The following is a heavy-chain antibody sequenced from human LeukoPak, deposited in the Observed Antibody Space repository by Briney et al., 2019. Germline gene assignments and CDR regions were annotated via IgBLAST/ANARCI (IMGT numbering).Heavy chain of an antibody. J-gene: IGHJ4*02. Sequence: PGGSLRLSCAASGFTFSSYAMHWVRQAPGKGLEWVAVISYDGSNKYYADSVKGRFTISRDNSKNTLYLQMNSLRAEDTAVYYCARVPISIAARTGGFDYWGQGTLVTVSS. CDR3: ARVPISIAARTGGFDY. D-gene: IGHD6-6*01. CDR2: ISYDGSNK. V-gene: IGHV3-30-3*01. CDR1: GFTFSSYA.